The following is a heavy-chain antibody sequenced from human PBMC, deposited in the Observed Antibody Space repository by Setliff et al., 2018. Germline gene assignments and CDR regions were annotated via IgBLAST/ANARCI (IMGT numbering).Heavy chain of an antibody. CDR3: ARGLEGEDYFYYMDV. CDR1: GGSISSGGYY. V-gene: IGHV4-31*03. J-gene: IGHJ6*03. Sequence: SETLSLTCTVSGGSISSGGYYWSWIRQHPGKGLEWIGYIYYSGSTYYNPSLKSRLTMSVEPSKNQFSLKLNSVTAADTAVYYCARGLEGEDYFYYMDVWGKGNTVTVSS. CDR2: IYYSGST. D-gene: IGHD2-21*01.